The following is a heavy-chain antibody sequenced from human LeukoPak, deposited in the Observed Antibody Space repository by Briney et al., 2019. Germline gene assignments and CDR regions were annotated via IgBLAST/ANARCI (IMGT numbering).Heavy chain of an antibody. CDR3: AREAPDYGSGSYYFDY. Sequence: SETLSLTCTVSGGSISSYYWSWIRQPPGKGLEWIGYIYYSGSTNYNPSLKSRVTISVDTSKNQFSLKLSSVTAADTAVYYCAREAPDYGSGSYYFDYWGQGTLDTVSS. CDR1: GGSISSYY. D-gene: IGHD3-10*01. J-gene: IGHJ4*02. CDR2: IYYSGST. V-gene: IGHV4-59*01.